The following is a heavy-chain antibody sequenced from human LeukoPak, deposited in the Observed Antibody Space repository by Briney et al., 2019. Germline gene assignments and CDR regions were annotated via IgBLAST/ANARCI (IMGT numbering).Heavy chain of an antibody. CDR3: ARVGADGGSYSGYFQH. CDR1: GFTFSSYW. CDR2: INQDGSEK. Sequence: RGSLRLSCAASGFTFSSYWMTWVRQAPGKGLEWVANINQDGSEKYYVDSVKGRFTISRDNSKNTLYLQMNSLRAEDTAVYYCARVGADGGSYSGYFQHWGQGTLVTVSS. D-gene: IGHD1-26*01. V-gene: IGHV3-7*03. J-gene: IGHJ1*01.